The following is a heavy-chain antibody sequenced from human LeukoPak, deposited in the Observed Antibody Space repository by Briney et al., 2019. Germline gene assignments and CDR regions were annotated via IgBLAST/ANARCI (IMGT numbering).Heavy chain of an antibody. D-gene: IGHD6-19*01. Sequence: GGLRLSCAASGFTFSSYTMNWVRQAPGKGLEWVSVIYSGGSTYYADSVKGRFTISRDNSKNTLYLQMNSLRAEDTAVYYCARGWDPFDYWGQGTLVTVSS. J-gene: IGHJ4*02. CDR2: IYSGGST. CDR1: GFTFSSYT. V-gene: IGHV3-66*01. CDR3: ARGWDPFDY.